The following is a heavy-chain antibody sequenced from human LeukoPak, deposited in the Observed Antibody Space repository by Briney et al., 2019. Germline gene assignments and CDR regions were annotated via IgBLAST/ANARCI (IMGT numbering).Heavy chain of an antibody. CDR3: TPFRTERNYDIGVYYFW. D-gene: IGHD3-22*01. CDR1: GFTFSNAW. Sequence: GGSLRLSCAASGFTFSNAWMSWVRQAPGKGLEWVGRIKSKGDGGTADYASPLQGRFTISRDDSTSTLYLQVNSLKTEDTAVYFCTPFRTERNYDIGVYYFWGGREPLVTVSS. CDR2: IKSKGDGGTA. V-gene: IGHV3-15*01. J-gene: IGHJ4*02.